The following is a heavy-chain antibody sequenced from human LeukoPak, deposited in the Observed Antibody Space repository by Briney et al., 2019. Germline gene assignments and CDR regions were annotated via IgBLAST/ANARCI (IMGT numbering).Heavy chain of an antibody. CDR1: GYAFTNYA. D-gene: IGHD2-15*01. CDR2: VNAGNSHT. J-gene: IGHJ4*02. V-gene: IGHV1-3*01. CDR3: ARAPPYTYCSGGSCYPFDY. Sequence: ASVKVSCKASGYAFTNYAIQWVRQAPGQRLEWMGWVNAGNSHTRYSPKFQGRVTIARDTSASTAYMELSSLTSEDTAIYYCARAPPYTYCSGGSCYPFDYWGQGTLVTVSS.